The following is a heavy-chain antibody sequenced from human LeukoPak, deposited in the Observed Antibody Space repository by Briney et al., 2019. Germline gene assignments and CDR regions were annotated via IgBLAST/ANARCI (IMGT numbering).Heavy chain of an antibody. Sequence: GSLKLSCAASGFTFSNYWMTWVRQAPGKGLEWVANIKHDGSEDYYLDSVKGRFTISRDNAKSSMWLQMNSLRDEDTAVYYCAREGTNSYGSGATIFYYYYYMDVWGKGTTVTISS. V-gene: IGHV3-7*01. J-gene: IGHJ6*03. D-gene: IGHD3-10*01. CDR3: AREGTNSYGSGATIFYYYYYMDV. CDR1: GFTFSNYW. CDR2: IKHDGSED.